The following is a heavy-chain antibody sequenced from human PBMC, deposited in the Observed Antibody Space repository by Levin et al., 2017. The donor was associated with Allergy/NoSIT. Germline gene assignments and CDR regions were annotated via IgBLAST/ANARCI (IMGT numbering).Heavy chain of an antibody. D-gene: IGHD6-13*01. Sequence: GGSLRLSCAASGFTFSDYYMSWIRQAPGKGLEWVSYISSSSSYTNYADSVKGRFTISRDNAKNSLYLQMNSLRAEDTAVYYCARASDSSSWTYYYYYMDVWGKGTTVTVSS. CDR1: GFTFSDYY. J-gene: IGHJ6*03. CDR3: ARASDSSSWTYYYYYMDV. CDR2: ISSSSSYT. V-gene: IGHV3-11*05.